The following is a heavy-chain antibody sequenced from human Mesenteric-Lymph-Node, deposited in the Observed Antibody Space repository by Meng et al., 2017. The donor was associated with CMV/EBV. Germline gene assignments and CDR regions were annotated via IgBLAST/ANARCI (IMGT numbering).Heavy chain of an antibody. Sequence: SLHCSGSGGSIRSSHWWSWVRQPPGKGLEWIGEVYHSGTTNYNPSLKSRVTISVDKSKNQFSLKLSSVTAADTAVYYCARYSSGWYDYWGQGTLVTVSS. V-gene: IGHV4-4*02. CDR1: GGSIRSSHW. CDR3: ARYSSGWYDY. D-gene: IGHD6-19*01. CDR2: VYHSGTT. J-gene: IGHJ4*02.